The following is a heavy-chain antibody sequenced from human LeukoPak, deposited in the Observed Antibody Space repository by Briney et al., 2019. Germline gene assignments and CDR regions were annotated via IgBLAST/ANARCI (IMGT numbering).Heavy chain of an antibody. Sequence: SETLSLTCTVSGGSISSSSYYWGWIRQPPGKGLEWIGSIYYSGSTYYNPSLKSRVTISVDTSKNQFSLKLSSVTAADTAVYYCARAYSSGWYYFDYWGQGTLVTVSS. CDR2: IYYSGST. CDR1: GGSISSSSYY. CDR3: ARAYSSGWYYFDY. V-gene: IGHV4-39*01. J-gene: IGHJ4*02. D-gene: IGHD6-19*01.